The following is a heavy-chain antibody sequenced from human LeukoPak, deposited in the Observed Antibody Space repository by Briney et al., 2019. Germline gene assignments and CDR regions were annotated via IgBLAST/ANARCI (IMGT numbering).Heavy chain of an antibody. Sequence: SETLSLTCAVYGGSFSAYYWRWIRQPLGKGLEWIGEINHSGSTNYNPSLKSRVTISVDTSKNQFSLKLSSVTAADTAVYYCASLRVDSNWFDPWGQGTLVTVSS. CDR3: ASLRVDSNWFDP. CDR2: INHSGST. CDR1: GGSFSAYY. D-gene: IGHD2-15*01. J-gene: IGHJ5*02. V-gene: IGHV4-34*01.